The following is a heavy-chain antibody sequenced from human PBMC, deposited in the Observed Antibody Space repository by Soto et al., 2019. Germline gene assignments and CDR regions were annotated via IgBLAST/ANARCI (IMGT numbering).Heavy chain of an antibody. J-gene: IGHJ5*02. CDR2: ISAYNGNT. D-gene: IGHD3-22*01. CDR3: ARVKGSGYHNWFDP. Sequence: ASVKVSCKASGYTFSIYGISWVRQAPGQGLEWMGWISAYNGNTNYAQKLQGRVTMTTDTSTSTAYMELRSLRSDDTAVYYCARVKGSGYHNWFDPWGQGTLVTVS. CDR1: GYTFSIYG. V-gene: IGHV1-18*01.